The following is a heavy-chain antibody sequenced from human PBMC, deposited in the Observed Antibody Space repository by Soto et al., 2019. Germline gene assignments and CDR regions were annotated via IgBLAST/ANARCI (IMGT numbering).Heavy chain of an antibody. J-gene: IGHJ4*02. CDR1: RYTFSTND. CDR3: ARRKERSGPYYLDL. CDR2: MNPNNGNA. Sequence: ASVKVSCKASRYTFSTNDFAWVRQATGQGLEWMGWMNPNNGNAGFAQQLRGRVTMTRNTSITTAYMELSSLRTDDTAVYYCARRKERSGPYYLDLWGQGTLVTVPS. V-gene: IGHV1-8*01.